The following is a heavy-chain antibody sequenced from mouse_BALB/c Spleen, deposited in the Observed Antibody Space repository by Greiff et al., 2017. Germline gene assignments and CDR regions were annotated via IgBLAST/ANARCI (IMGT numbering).Heavy chain of an antibody. CDR3: ARTGTDYAMDY. CDR2: IDPENGNT. Sequence: EVQLQSGAELVRPGALVKLSCKASGFNIKDYYMHWVKQRPEQGLEWIGWIDPENGNTIYDPKFQGKASITADTSSNTAYLQLSSLTSEDTAVYYCARTGTDYAMDYWGQGTSVTVSS. J-gene: IGHJ4*01. D-gene: IGHD4-1*01. CDR1: GFNIKDYY. V-gene: IGHV14-1*02.